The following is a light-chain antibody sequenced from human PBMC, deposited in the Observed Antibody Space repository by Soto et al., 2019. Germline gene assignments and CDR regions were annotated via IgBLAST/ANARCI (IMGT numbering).Light chain of an antibody. J-gene: IGKJ1*01. CDR3: QQYGSSGT. V-gene: IGKV3-20*01. Sequence: EIVMTQSPATLSVSPGERATLSCRASHSVDNNVAWYQQKPGQAPRLLIYGASNRATGIPDRFSGSGSGTDFTLTISRLEPEDFAVYYCQQYGSSGTFGQGTKVDIK. CDR1: HSVDNN. CDR2: GAS.